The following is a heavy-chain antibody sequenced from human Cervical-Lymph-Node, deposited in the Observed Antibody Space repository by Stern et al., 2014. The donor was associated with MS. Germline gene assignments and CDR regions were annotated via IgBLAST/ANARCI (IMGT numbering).Heavy chain of an antibody. CDR1: GFIFSDFY. CDR3: ARVPTLYYYDDSGYYPSGYFDY. Sequence: QVQLVESGGGVVKPGGSLRLSCAASGFIFSDFYMSWIRQAPGKGLEWVSYMRSRGGTIYYAYSVKGRFTISRDNAKNSLYLQMNSLRAEDTAVYYCARVPTLYYYDDSGYYPSGYFDYWGQGTLVTVSS. D-gene: IGHD3-22*01. V-gene: IGHV3-11*01. CDR2: MRSRGGTI. J-gene: IGHJ4*02.